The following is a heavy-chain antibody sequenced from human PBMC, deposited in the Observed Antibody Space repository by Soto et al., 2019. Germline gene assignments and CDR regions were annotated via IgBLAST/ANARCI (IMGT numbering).Heavy chain of an antibody. CDR3: ARELQYYYDSSGYYNWFDP. J-gene: IGHJ5*02. D-gene: IGHD3-22*01. CDR2: IIPIFGTA. Sequence: ASVKVSCKASVGTFSSYAISWVRQAPGQGLEWMGGIIPIFGTANYAQKFQGRVTITADKSTSTAYMELSSLRSEDTAVYYCARELQYYYDSSGYYNWFDPWGQGTLVTVSS. CDR1: VGTFSSYA. V-gene: IGHV1-69*06.